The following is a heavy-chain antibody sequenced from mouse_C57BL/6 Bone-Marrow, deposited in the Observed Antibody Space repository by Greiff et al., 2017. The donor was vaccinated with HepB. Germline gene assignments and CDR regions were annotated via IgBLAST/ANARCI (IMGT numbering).Heavy chain of an antibody. CDR1: GYTFTDYE. CDR2: IDPETGGT. Sequence: QVHVKQSGAELVRPGASVTLSCKASGYTFTDYEMHWVKQTPVHGLEWIGAIDPETGGTAYNQKFKGKAILTADKSSSTAYMELRSLTSEDSAVYYCTRITTVVGYFDVWGTGTTVTVSS. J-gene: IGHJ1*03. V-gene: IGHV1-15*01. D-gene: IGHD1-1*01. CDR3: TRITTVVGYFDV.